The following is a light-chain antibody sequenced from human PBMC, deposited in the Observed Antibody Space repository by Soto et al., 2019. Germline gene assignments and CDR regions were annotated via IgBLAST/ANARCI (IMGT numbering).Light chain of an antibody. CDR3: FSFTTDWTHV. CDR2: EVS. J-gene: IGLJ1*01. V-gene: IGLV2-14*01. Sequence: QSVLTQPASVSGSPGQSITISCTRSSSDIGAYNYGSWFQQYPGKAPKLIISEVSNRPSGVSNRFSGSKSGTAASLTISGLQTEDEADYFCFSFTTDWTHVFGTGTKVTVL. CDR1: SSDIGAYNY.